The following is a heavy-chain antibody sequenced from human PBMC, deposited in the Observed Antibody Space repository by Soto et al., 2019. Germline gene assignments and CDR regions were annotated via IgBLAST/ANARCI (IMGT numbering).Heavy chain of an antibody. V-gene: IGHV1-58*01. D-gene: IGHD3-10*01. J-gene: IGHJ3*02. CDR3: AAEVRGVIITGDAFDI. CDR2: IVVGSGNT. Sequence: SVKVSFKASGFTFTSSAVQLVVHGLVQRLEWIGWIVVGSGNTNYAQKFQERVTITRDMSTSTAYMELSSLRSEDTAVYYCAAEVRGVIITGDAFDIWGQGTMVTVSS. CDR1: GFTFTSSA.